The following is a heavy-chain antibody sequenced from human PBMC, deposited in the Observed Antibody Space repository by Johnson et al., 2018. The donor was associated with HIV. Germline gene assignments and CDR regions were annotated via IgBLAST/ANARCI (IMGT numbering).Heavy chain of an antibody. J-gene: IGHJ3*01. D-gene: IGHD4-23*01. Sequence: VQLVESGGGLVQPGGSLRLSCAASGFTFSTYWMSWVRQAPGKGLEWVANIKQDGSEKYYVDSVKGRFTISRDNSKNTLYLQMNSLRPEDTAVYYCARDPPLATVVTPALWGQGTMVTVSS. CDR1: GFTFSTYW. V-gene: IGHV3-7*01. CDR3: ARDPPLATVVTPAL. CDR2: IKQDGSEK.